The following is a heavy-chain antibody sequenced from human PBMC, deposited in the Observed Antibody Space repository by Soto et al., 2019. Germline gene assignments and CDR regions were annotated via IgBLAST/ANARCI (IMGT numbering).Heavy chain of an antibody. J-gene: IGHJ4*02. CDR1: GGSISSGGYY. Sequence: TLSLTCTVSGGSISSGGYYWSWIRQHPGKGLEWIGYIYYSGSTYYNPSLKSRVTISVDTSKNQFSLKLSSVTAADTAVYYCARQFYGSGSYYLDYWGQGTLVTVSS. CDR2: IYYSGST. CDR3: ARQFYGSGSYYLDY. D-gene: IGHD3-10*01. V-gene: IGHV4-31*03.